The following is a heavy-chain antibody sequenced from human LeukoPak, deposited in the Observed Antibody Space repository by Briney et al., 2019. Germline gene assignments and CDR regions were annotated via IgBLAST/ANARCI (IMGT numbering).Heavy chain of an antibody. CDR2: IYTSGST. CDR3: ARGEITMVRGVIITKSPFDY. J-gene: IGHJ4*02. D-gene: IGHD3-10*01. CDR1: GGSISSGSYY. Sequence: PSETLSLTCTVSGGSISSGSYYWSWIRQPAGKGLEWIGRIYTSGSTNYNPSLKSRVTISVDTSKNQFSLKLSSVTAADTAVYYCARGEITMVRGVIITKSPFDYSGQGTLVTVSS. V-gene: IGHV4-61*02.